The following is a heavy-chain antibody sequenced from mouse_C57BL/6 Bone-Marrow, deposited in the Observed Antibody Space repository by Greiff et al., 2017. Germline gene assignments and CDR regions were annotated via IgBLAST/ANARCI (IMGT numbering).Heavy chain of an antibody. CDR3: ATYYDYDEFAY. D-gene: IGHD2-4*01. CDR1: GYTFTSYG. CDR2: IYPRSGNT. V-gene: IGHV1-81*01. Sequence: VQLQESGAELARPGASVKLSCTASGYTFTSYGISWVKQRTGQGLEWIGEIYPRSGNTYYNAKFKGKATLTADKSSSTAYMELRRLTSEYSAVYFCATYYDYDEFAYWGQGTLVTVAA. J-gene: IGHJ3*01.